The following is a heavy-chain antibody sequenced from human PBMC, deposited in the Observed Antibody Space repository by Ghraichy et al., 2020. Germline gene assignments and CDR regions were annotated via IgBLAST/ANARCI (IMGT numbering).Heavy chain of an antibody. J-gene: IGHJ4*02. V-gene: IGHV3-48*04. Sequence: LSLTCAASGFVFSRCSMNWVRQAPGKGLEWVSYISRRSTSMIFYADSVKGRFTVSRDDARGSLYLQMNSLRAEDTAIYYCARDAELDSWGPGTLVTVSS. CDR1: GFVFSRCS. CDR2: ISRRSTSMI. D-gene: IGHD1-26*01. CDR3: ARDAELDS.